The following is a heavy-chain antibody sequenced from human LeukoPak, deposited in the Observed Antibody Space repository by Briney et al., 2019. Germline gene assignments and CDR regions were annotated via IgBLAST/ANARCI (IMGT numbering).Heavy chain of an antibody. D-gene: IGHD6-19*01. V-gene: IGHV3-23*01. CDR3: AKSGYSSGWFRAFVI. CDR2: ISGSDGST. J-gene: IGHJ3*02. CDR1: GFTLNHYA. Sequence: AGGSLRLSYAPSGFTLNHYAMGWVRQAPGKGLEWVSGISGSDGSTYYADSVKGRFSISRDNSKKTLFLQMNSLRAYDTAVYYCAKSGYSSGWFRAFVIWGQGTLVTVSS.